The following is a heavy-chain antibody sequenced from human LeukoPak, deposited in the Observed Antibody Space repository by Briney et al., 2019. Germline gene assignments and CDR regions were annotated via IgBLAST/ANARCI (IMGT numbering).Heavy chain of an antibody. J-gene: IGHJ4*02. V-gene: IGHV3-30*18. D-gene: IGHD3-3*01. CDR1: GFTFSSYD. CDR2: ISYDGSNK. Sequence: GGSLRLSCAASGFTFSSYDMHWVRQAPGKGLEWVAVISYDGSNKYYADSVKGRFTISRDNSKNTLYLQMNSLRAEDTAVYYCAKDLNGHGGLWGQGTLVTVSS. CDR3: AKDLNGHGGL.